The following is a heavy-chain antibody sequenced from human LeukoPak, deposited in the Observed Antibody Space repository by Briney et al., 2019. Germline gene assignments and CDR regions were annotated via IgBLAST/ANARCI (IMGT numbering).Heavy chain of an antibody. D-gene: IGHD6-6*01. CDR2: INSDGSSI. CDR3: ARAQYIPPFDP. J-gene: IGHJ5*02. CDR1: GFTFSSYW. V-gene: IGHV3-74*01. Sequence: GGSLRLSCAASGFTFSSYWMHWVRQAPGKGLVWVSRINSDGSSISYTDSVKGRFTISRDNAKNTLYLQMNSLRAEDTAVYYCARAQYIPPFDPWGQGTLVTVSS.